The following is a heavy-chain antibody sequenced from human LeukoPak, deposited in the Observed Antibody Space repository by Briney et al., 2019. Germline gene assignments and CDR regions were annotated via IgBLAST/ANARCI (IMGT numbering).Heavy chain of an antibody. Sequence: SETLSLTCTVSGGSISGYYWSWIRQSSGKGLDWIGYISYTGNTNYNPSLKSRVTISADTPKNQFSLQLSSVTAADTAVYYCARDRCSSTSCYDEYYYYMDVWGKGTTVTVSS. CDR1: GGSISGYY. CDR3: ARDRCSSTSCYDEYYYYMDV. D-gene: IGHD2-2*01. CDR2: ISYTGNT. J-gene: IGHJ6*03. V-gene: IGHV4-59*12.